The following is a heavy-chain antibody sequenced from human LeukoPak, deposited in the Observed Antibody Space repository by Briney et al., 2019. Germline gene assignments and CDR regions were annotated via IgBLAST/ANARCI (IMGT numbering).Heavy chain of an antibody. D-gene: IGHD6-6*01. V-gene: IGHV3-48*01. CDR2: ISSTGSTI. CDR3: TRSLYSSRSGDFDL. CDR1: GFMFSAYR. Sequence: GGSLRLSCAASGFMFSAYRMNWVRQVPGRGLEWISDISSTGSTIYYGESMKGRFTISRDNAKNSLHLQMNSLRAEDTAVYYCTRSLYSSRSGDFDLWGQGTMVTVSA. J-gene: IGHJ3*01.